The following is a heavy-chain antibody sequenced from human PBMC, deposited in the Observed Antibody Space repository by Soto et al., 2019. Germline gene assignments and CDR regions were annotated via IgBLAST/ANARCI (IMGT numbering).Heavy chain of an antibody. D-gene: IGHD3-22*01. CDR3: AKEYSSGYHNFDY. V-gene: IGHV4-59*01. CDR2: IHYSGST. Sequence: SETLSLTCAVSGGSISSYYWSWIRQPPGKGLEWIGYIHYSGSTNYNPSLKSRVTISVDTSKNQFSLKLSSVTAADTAVYYCAKEYSSGYHNFDYWGQGTLVTVSS. J-gene: IGHJ4*02. CDR1: GGSISSYY.